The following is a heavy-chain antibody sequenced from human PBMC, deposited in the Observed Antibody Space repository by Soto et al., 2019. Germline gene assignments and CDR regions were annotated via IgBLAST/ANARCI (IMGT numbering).Heavy chain of an antibody. Sequence: SETLSLTCAVYGGSFSTYYWNWIRQPPGKGLEWIGEIDHSGNTRYNPSLKSRITISLDTSKIQFSLKLNSVTAADTAVFYCARGRSGPDCFDIWGQGTMVT. CDR1: GGSFSTYY. D-gene: IGHD3-3*01. CDR3: ARGRSGPDCFDI. V-gene: IGHV4-34*01. J-gene: IGHJ3*02. CDR2: IDHSGNT.